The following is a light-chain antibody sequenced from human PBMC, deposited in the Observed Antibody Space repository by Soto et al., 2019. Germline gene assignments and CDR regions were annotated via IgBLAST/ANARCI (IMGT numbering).Light chain of an antibody. CDR3: QQGHTFPLT. CDR2: AAT. V-gene: IGKV1-12*01. J-gene: IGKJ4*01. Sequence: DIQMTQSPSSVYASVGDIVTITCRASQDISDWLAWHQQKPGKAPKLLIFAATTLNIGVPSRFSGSGSGTDFTLTISSLQPEDFATYYCQQGHTFPLTFGGGTKVEIK. CDR1: QDISDW.